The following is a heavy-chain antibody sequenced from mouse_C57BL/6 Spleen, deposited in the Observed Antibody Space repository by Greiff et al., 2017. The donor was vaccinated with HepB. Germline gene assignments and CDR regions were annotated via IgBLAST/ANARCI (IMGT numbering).Heavy chain of an antibody. Sequence: QVQLQQSGAELAKPGASVKLSCKASGYTFTSYWMHWVKQRPGQGLEWIGYINPSSGYTNYNQKFKGKATLTVDKSSSTAYMQLSSLTSEDSAVYYCAPRDYYGSSYYFDYWGQGTTLTVSS. D-gene: IGHD1-1*01. CDR2: INPSSGYT. V-gene: IGHV1-7*01. J-gene: IGHJ2*01. CDR1: GYTFTSYW. CDR3: APRDYYGSSYYFDY.